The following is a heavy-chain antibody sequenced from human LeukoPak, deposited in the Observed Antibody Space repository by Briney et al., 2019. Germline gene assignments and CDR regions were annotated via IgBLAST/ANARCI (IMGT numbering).Heavy chain of an antibody. Sequence: GGSLRLSCAASGFTFSSYWMSWVRQAPGKGLEWVANIKQDGSEKYYVDSVKGRFTISRDNAKNSLYLQMNSLRAEDTAVYYCARHNDYGDYFLDYWGQGTLVTVSS. CDR1: GFTFSSYW. V-gene: IGHV3-7*01. D-gene: IGHD3-22*01. J-gene: IGHJ4*02. CDR2: IKQDGSEK. CDR3: ARHNDYGDYFLDY.